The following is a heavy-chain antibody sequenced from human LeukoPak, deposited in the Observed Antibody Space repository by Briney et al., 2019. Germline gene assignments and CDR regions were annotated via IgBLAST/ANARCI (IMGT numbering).Heavy chain of an antibody. V-gene: IGHV3-23*01. D-gene: IGHD1-26*01. CDR3: AKDQYLSGRGWETYLISN. CDR2: ISGSGGST. Sequence: GGCLRLSCAASGITFSSHAMNWVRQAPGKGLQWVSSISGSGGSTNYADSVQGRFTISRDNSMDTSYLQMNSLRPEDAAVYYCAKDQYLSGRGWETYLISNWGRGTLVTVSS. CDR1: GITFSSHA. J-gene: IGHJ4*02.